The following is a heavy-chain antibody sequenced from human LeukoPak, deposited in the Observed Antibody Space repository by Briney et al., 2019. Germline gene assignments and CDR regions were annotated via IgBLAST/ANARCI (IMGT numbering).Heavy chain of an antibody. J-gene: IGHJ4*02. V-gene: IGHV4-39*01. Sequence: SETLSLTCTVSGGSISSSSHYWGWIRQPPGKGLEWIGSIYYSGSTYFNPSLKSRVTISVDTSKNQLSLKLSSVTAADTAVYYCGKGGYNYEVDYWGQGTLVTVSS. CDR1: GGSISSSSHY. D-gene: IGHD5-24*01. CDR3: GKGGYNYEVDY. CDR2: IYYSGST.